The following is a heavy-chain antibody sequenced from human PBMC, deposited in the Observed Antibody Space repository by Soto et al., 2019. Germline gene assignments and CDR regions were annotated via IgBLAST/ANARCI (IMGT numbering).Heavy chain of an antibody. Sequence: QVQLVESGGGVVQPGRSLRLSCAASGFTFSSYGMHWVRQAPGKGLEWVAGIWYEGSNKYYADSVKGRFTITRDNSKNTLYLQMNSLRAEDTAVYYCAIDLSPTSTIARGAYYYYSCMDVWGQGTTVTVSS. V-gene: IGHV3-33*01. CDR1: GFTFSSYG. CDR3: AIDLSPTSTIARGAYYYYSCMDV. CDR2: IWYEGSNK. D-gene: IGHD1-1*01. J-gene: IGHJ6*02.